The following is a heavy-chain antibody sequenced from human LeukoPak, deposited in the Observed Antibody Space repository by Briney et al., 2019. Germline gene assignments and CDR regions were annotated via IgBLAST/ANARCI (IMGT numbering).Heavy chain of an antibody. V-gene: IGHV3-7*04. D-gene: IGHD3-22*01. CDR1: GFTFSSYW. Sequence: GGSLRLSCTASGFTFSSYWMSWVRQAPGKGLEWVANIKQDGSEIYYVDSVKGRFTISRDSAKNSLYLQMNSLRAEDTAVYYCVRGSSGSYLGFFDIWGQGTMVTVSS. CDR3: VRGSSGSYLGFFDI. CDR2: IKQDGSEI. J-gene: IGHJ3*02.